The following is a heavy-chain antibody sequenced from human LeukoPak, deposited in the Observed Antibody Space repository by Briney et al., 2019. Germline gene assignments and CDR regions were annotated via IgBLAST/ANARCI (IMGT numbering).Heavy chain of an antibody. CDR1: GFTFRSLA. V-gene: IGHV3-23*01. D-gene: IGHD3-10*02. Sequence: GGSLRLSCAASGFTFRSLAMNWVRQAPGKGLEWVSTISDNGRSTHYADSVKGRFTISGDNSKNTLDLQMNSLKAEDTAIYYCAKDVRPGGGGMDVWGQGTTVTVSS. J-gene: IGHJ6*02. CDR2: ISDNGRST. CDR3: AKDVRPGGGGMDV.